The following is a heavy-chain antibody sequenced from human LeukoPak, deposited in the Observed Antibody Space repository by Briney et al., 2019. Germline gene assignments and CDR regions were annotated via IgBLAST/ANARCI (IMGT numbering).Heavy chain of an antibody. V-gene: IGHV3-23*01. D-gene: IGHD1-1*01. Sequence: GGSLRLSCVVSDFTFAVSWVRQAPGKGLEWISTINGRGDDSFHADSVKGRFTISRDTSKNTLYLHMSSLRAADTAMYFCVRMRGPERRHCFDYWSQGALLIVSS. J-gene: IGHJ4*02. CDR3: VRMRGPERRHCFDY. CDR2: INGRGDDS. CDR1: DFTFA.